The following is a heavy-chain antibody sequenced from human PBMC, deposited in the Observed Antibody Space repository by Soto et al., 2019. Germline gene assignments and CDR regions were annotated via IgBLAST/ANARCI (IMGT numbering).Heavy chain of an antibody. Sequence: EVQLVESGGGLVPPGGSLRLSCAASGFTFTSYWMHWVRQAPGKGLVWVSRIKSDGSSTNYADSVKGRFTISRDNAKNTVYLQMNSLRAEDTAVYYCAKAPIVVVPAAPVDYWGQGTLVTVSS. D-gene: IGHD2-2*01. J-gene: IGHJ4*02. CDR2: IKSDGSST. CDR1: GFTFTSYW. CDR3: AKAPIVVVPAAPVDY. V-gene: IGHV3-74*01.